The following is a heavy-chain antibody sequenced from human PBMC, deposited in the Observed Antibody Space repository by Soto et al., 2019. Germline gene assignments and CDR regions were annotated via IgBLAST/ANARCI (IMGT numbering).Heavy chain of an antibody. CDR2: XXXXXXXX. J-gene: IGHJ4*02. CDR1: GFTFNDYS. Sequence: PWGCMRLSCSASGFTFNDYSMSWIRQAPGKGXXXXXXXXXXXXXXXXXDSVKGRFTISRDNAKNSLFLQMSSLRAEDTAMYYCASQDRVGPHDDWGQGTLVTVSS. D-gene: IGHD1-26*01. CDR3: ASQDRVGPHDD. V-gene: IGHV3-11*01.